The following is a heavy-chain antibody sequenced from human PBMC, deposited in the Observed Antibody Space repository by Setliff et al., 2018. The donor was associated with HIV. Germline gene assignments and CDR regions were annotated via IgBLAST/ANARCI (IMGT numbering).Heavy chain of an antibody. CDR1: GGSISSYY. V-gene: IGHV4-59*01. CDR2: IYYSGST. CDR3: AREATYYYDGSGYYYFDY. J-gene: IGHJ4*02. Sequence: LSLTCTVSGGSISSYYWSWIRQPPGKGLEWIGYIYYSGSTNYNPSLKSRITISVDTSKNQFSLKLSSVTAADTAVYYCAREATYYYDGSGYYYFDYWGRGTLVTVSS. D-gene: IGHD3-22*01.